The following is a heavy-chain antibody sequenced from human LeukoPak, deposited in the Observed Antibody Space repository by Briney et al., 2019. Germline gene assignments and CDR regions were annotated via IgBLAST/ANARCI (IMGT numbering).Heavy chain of an antibody. V-gene: IGHV3-23*01. J-gene: IGHJ4*02. CDR2: ITGSGGNT. CDR1: GFIFSSYS. Sequence: GGSLRLSCAASGFIFSSYSMSWVRQAPGMGLEWVSVITGSGGNTYYADSVKGRFTISKDNSKNTVYLQMNSLRAEDTAIYYCAKEVVPGTSRSFDYWGQGTLVTVSS. CDR3: AKEVVPGTSRSFDY. D-gene: IGHD2-2*01.